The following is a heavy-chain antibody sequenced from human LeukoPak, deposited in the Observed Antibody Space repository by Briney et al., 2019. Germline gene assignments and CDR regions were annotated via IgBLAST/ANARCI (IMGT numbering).Heavy chain of an antibody. D-gene: IGHD1-7*01. J-gene: IGHJ3*02. V-gene: IGHV3-15*01. Sequence: ETLSLTCTVSGGSISSYYWSWIRQPPGKGLEWIGRIQSKTDGGTTDYAAPVKGRFTISRDDSKNTLYLQMNSLRAEDTAVYYCAKVLDPWNYGYAFDIWGQGTMVTVSS. CDR1: GGSISSYY. CDR3: AKVLDPWNYGYAFDI. CDR2: IQSKTDGGTT.